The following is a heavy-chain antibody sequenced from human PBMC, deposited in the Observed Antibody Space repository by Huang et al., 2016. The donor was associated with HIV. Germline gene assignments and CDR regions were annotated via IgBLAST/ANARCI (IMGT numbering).Heavy chain of an antibody. D-gene: IGHD3-22*01. J-gene: IGHJ3*02. Sequence: QVQLQQWGAELLKPSETLSLTCAVSGGSFSGHYWPWIRQPPGRGLEWIGEIRDSGSTTYNPSLKSRVSSSGDTSQSQFSLKLNSVTAADTAIYYCARMFKYDSGGYWGNDAFDIWGQGTMVTVSS. CDR1: GGSFSGHY. CDR3: ARMFKYDSGGYWGNDAFDI. CDR2: IRDSGST. V-gene: IGHV4-34*02.